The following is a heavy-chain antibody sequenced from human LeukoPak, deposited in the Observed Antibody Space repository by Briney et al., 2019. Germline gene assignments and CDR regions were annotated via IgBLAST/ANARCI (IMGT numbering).Heavy chain of an antibody. V-gene: IGHV3-21*01. J-gene: IGHJ4*02. CDR2: ISSSSSYI. Sequence: GGSLRLSCAASGFTFSSYGMNWVRQAPGKGLEWVSSISSSSSYIYYADSVKGRFTISRDNAKNSLYLQMNSLRAEDTAVYYCARDMYSSGWYHDYWGQGTLVTVSS. CDR3: ARDMYSSGWYHDY. D-gene: IGHD6-19*01. CDR1: GFTFSSYG.